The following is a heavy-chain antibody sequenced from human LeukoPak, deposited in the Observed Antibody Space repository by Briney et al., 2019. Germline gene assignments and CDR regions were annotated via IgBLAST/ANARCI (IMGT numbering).Heavy chain of an antibody. CDR3: ARGGYNYGYAFDI. CDR1: GFTFRSYE. D-gene: IGHD5-24*01. Sequence: QPGGSLRLSCAASGFTFRSYEMNWVRQAPGKGLEWVSYISGSGSTIHYADFVKGRFTISRDNAKNSLFLQMNSLRAEDTAVYYCARGGYNYGYAFDIWGQGIMVTASS. J-gene: IGHJ3*02. V-gene: IGHV3-48*03. CDR2: ISGSGSTI.